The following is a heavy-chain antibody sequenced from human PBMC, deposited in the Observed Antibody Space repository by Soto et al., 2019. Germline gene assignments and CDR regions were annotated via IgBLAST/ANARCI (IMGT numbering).Heavy chain of an antibody. CDR1: GGSISSYY. D-gene: IGHD1-7*01. Sequence: QVQLQESGPGLVKPSETLSLTCTVSGGSISSYYWSWIRQPPGKGLEWIGYIYYSGSTNYNPSLKSRVTISVDTSKNQFSLKLSSVTAADTAVYDCARRYGTTFDYGGQGTLVTVSS. CDR3: ARRYGTTFDY. J-gene: IGHJ4*02. V-gene: IGHV4-59*01. CDR2: IYYSGST.